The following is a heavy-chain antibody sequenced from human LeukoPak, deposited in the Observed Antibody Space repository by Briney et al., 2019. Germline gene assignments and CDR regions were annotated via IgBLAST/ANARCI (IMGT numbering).Heavy chain of an antibody. CDR2: MNPNSGNT. D-gene: IGHD6-19*01. J-gene: IGHJ6*03. Sequence: GASVKVSCKASGYTFTSYDINWVRQAPGQGLEWMGWMNPNSGNTGYAQKFQGRVTMTRNTSISTAYMELSSLRSEDTAVYYCARGYSSGWYESYYYYYYMDVWGKGTTVTVSS. CDR3: ARGYSSGWYESYYYYYYMDV. CDR1: GYTFTSYD. V-gene: IGHV1-8*01.